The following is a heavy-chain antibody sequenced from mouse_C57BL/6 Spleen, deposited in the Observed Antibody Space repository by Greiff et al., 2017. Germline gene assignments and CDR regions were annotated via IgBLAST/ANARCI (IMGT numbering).Heavy chain of an antibody. V-gene: IGHV1-55*01. CDR2: IYPGSGST. CDR1: GYTFTSYW. D-gene: IGHD1-1*01. Sequence: QVQLQQPGAELVKPGASVKMSCKASGYTFTSYWITWVKQRPGQGLEWIGDIYPGSGSTNYNEKFKSKATLTVETSSSAAYMQLSSLTSEDSAVYYCDTVVAKGFAYWGQGTLVTVSA. J-gene: IGHJ3*01. CDR3: DTVVAKGFAY.